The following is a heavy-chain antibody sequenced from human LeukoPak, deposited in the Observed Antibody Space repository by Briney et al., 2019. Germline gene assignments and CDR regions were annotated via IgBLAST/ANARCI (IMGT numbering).Heavy chain of an antibody. D-gene: IGHD6-19*01. J-gene: IGHJ4*03. Sequence: GGSLRLSCVASGFTFSSHSMNWVRPALGKGLGWLSYIDSSSSTIDYEDSVKGRFTISRDNAKNSLYLQMDSLRAEDTAVYYCARGPASGAWLIDYWGQGTLVTVSS. V-gene: IGHV3-48*01. CDR1: GFTFSSHS. CDR3: ARGPASGAWLIDY. CDR2: IDSSSSTI.